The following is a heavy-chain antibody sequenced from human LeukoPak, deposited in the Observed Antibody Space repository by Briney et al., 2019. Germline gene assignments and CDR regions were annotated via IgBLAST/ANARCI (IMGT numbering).Heavy chain of an antibody. J-gene: IGHJ4*02. Sequence: ASVKVSCKASGYTFINYGISWVRQAPGQGLEWMGWISAYNGNTNYAQKFQGRVTMTTDTSTSTAYMELRSLRSDDTAVYYCARGSSYGFSMGYWGQGTLVTVSS. V-gene: IGHV1-18*01. CDR1: GYTFINYG. D-gene: IGHD3-16*01. CDR2: ISAYNGNT. CDR3: ARGSSYGFSMGY.